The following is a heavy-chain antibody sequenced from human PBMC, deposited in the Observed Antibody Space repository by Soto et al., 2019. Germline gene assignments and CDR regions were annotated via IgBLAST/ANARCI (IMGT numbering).Heavy chain of an antibody. CDR1: GFTFSSYG. J-gene: IGHJ4*02. CDR3: VKDGDNTGYYFTYYFDH. D-gene: IGHD3-22*01. CDR2: ISYDGSNE. Sequence: PGGSLRLSCAVSGFTFSSYGMHWVRQAPGKGLEWVAHISYDGSNEHYVDSVKGRFTISRDNKKSFLYLQMDSLGPDDTALYYCVKDGDNTGYYFTYYFDHWGQGAPVTVSS. V-gene: IGHV3-30*18.